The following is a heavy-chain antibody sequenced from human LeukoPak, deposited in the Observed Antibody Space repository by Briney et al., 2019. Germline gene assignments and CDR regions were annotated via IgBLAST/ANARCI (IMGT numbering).Heavy chain of an antibody. Sequence: SETLSLTCAVYGGSFSGYYWSWIRHPPGKGLEWIGEINHSGSTNYNPSLKSRVTISVDTSKNQFSLKLSSVTAADTAVYYCARGLRFLEWFPLDYWGQGTLVTVSS. D-gene: IGHD3-3*01. CDR3: ARGLRFLEWFPLDY. CDR2: INHSGST. CDR1: GGSFSGYY. V-gene: IGHV4-34*01. J-gene: IGHJ4*02.